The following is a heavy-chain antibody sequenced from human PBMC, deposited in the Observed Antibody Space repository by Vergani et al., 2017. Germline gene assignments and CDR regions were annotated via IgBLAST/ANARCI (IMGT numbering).Heavy chain of an antibody. Sequence: QVQLQESGPGLVKPSETLSLPCTVSGGSISSYYWSWIRQPPGKGLEWIGYIYYSGSTNYNPSLKSRVTISVDTSKNQFSLKLSSVTAADTAVYCCARDWGYDSSGWRGFDPWGQGTLVTVSS. V-gene: IGHV4-59*01. CDR1: GGSISSYY. CDR2: IYYSGST. D-gene: IGHD3-22*01. J-gene: IGHJ5*02. CDR3: ARDWGYDSSGWRGFDP.